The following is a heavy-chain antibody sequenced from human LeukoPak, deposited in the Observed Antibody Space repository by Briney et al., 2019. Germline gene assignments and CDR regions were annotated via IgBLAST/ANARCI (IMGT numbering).Heavy chain of an antibody. V-gene: IGHV3-21*01. CDR3: ARERYCSSTSCLNWFDP. Sequence: GGSLRLSCAASGFTFSSYSMNWVRQAPGMGLEWVSSISSSSSYIYYADSVKGRFTISRDNAKNSLYLQMNSLRAEDTAVYYCARERYCSSTSCLNWFDPWGQGTLVTVSS. D-gene: IGHD2-2*01. CDR1: GFTFSSYS. J-gene: IGHJ5*02. CDR2: ISSSSSYI.